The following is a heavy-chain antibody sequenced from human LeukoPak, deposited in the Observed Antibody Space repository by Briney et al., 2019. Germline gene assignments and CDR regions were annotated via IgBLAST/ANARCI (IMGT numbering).Heavy chain of an antibody. Sequence: ASVKVSCKASGYTFTSYGISWVRQAPGQGLEWMGWISAYNGNTNYAQKLQGRVTMTTDTSTSTAYMELRSLRSDDTAVYYCARESYSSSTYYYYGMDVWGQGITVTVSS. CDR2: ISAYNGNT. V-gene: IGHV1-18*01. J-gene: IGHJ6*02. D-gene: IGHD6-13*01. CDR1: GYTFTSYG. CDR3: ARESYSSSTYYYYGMDV.